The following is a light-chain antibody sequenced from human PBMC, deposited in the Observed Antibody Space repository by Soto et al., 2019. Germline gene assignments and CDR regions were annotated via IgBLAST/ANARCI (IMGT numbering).Light chain of an antibody. J-gene: IGKJ1*01. Sequence: DIQMTQSPSTLSASVGDRVTITCRASQSINNWLAWYQQKPGKAPNLLIYDVSSLGSGVPSRFSGSGSGTEFNLTISSLQPDDFATYYCQHYNDYVVWTFGQGTKVEIK. CDR2: DVS. CDR1: QSINNW. V-gene: IGKV1-5*01. CDR3: QHYNDYVVWT.